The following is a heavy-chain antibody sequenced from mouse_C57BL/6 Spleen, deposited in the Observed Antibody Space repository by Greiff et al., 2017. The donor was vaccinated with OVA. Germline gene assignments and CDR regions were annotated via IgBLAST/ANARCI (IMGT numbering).Heavy chain of an antibody. V-gene: IGHV1-81*01. CDR1: GYTFTSYG. CDR2: IYPRSGNT. CDR3: ARNLLITTPVGRGYFDY. J-gene: IGHJ2*01. D-gene: IGHD1-1*01. Sequence: VQLQESGAELARPGASVKLSCKASGYTFTSYGISWVKQRTGQGLEWIGEIYPRSGNTYYNEKFKGKATLTADKSSSTAYMELRSLTSEDSAVYFCARNLLITTPVGRGYFDYWGQGTTLTVSS.